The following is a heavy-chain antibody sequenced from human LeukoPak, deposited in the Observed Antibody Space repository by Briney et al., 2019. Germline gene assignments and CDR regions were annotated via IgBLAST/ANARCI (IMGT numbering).Heavy chain of an antibody. CDR1: GFTVSTNS. Sequence: GGSLRLSCAASGFTVSTNSMTWVRQAPGKGLEWVSLIYSGGSTYYADSVKGRFTISRDNSKNTLYLQMNSLRAEDTAVYYCAREGHDRYAFDMWGQGTMVTVSS. D-gene: IGHD3-22*01. CDR2: IYSGGST. V-gene: IGHV3-53*01. J-gene: IGHJ3*02. CDR3: AREGHDRYAFDM.